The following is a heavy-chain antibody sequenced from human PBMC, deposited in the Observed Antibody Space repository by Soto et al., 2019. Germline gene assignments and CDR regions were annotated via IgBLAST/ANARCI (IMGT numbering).Heavy chain of an antibody. V-gene: IGHV3-15*01. D-gene: IGHD3-16*02. CDR3: TTDWGLTHLDYDYVWGSYRGFEY. J-gene: IGHJ4*02. Sequence: EVQLVESGGGLIKPGGSLRLSCAASGFTFSDAWMTWVRQAPGKGLEWIGRLKDKSDGGATDYAARVKGRFSISRDDSKNTVDLQMNSLKSEDTSMYYCTTDWGLTHLDYDYVWGSYRGFEYWGQGTLVIVSS. CDR1: GFTFSDAW. CDR2: LKDKSDGGAT.